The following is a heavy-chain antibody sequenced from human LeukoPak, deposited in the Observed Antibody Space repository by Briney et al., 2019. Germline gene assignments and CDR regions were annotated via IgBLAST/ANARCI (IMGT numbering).Heavy chain of an antibody. D-gene: IGHD6-13*01. J-gene: IGHJ5*02. CDR2: IIPIFGTA. Sequence: ASVKVSCKASGGTFSSYAISWVRQAPGQGLEWMGGIIPIFGTANYAQKFQGRVTITTDESTSTAYMELSSLRSEDTAVYYCAGAPSIAAAVEFDPWGQGTLVTVSS. CDR3: AGAPSIAAAVEFDP. V-gene: IGHV1-69*05. CDR1: GGTFSSYA.